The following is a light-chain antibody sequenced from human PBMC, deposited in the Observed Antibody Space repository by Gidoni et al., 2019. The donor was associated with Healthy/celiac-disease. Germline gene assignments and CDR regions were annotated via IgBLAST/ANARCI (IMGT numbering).Light chain of an antibody. J-gene: IGKJ4*01. CDR3: QQYYSTPLT. V-gene: IGKV4-1*01. CDR1: KSVLHSSNNKNY. Sequence: DIVMTQSPDSLAVSLGERATINFKSSKSVLHSSNNKNYLAWYQQKPGQPPKLLIYWASTRESGVSDRFSGSGSGTDFTLTISSLQAEDVAVYYCQQYYSTPLTFGGGTKVEIK. CDR2: WAS.